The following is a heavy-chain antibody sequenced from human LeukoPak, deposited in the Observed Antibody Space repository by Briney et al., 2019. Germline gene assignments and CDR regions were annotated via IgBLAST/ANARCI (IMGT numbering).Heavy chain of an antibody. CDR3: ARWGGSRTGPYYYGMDV. Sequence: SGTLSLTCAVSGGSISSSNWWSWVRQPPGKGLEWIGEIYHSGSTNYNPSLKSRVTISVDKSKSQFSLKLSSVTAADTAVYYCARWGGSRTGPYYYGMDVWGQGTTVTVSS. D-gene: IGHD1-26*01. J-gene: IGHJ6*02. CDR1: GGSISSSNW. CDR2: IYHSGST. V-gene: IGHV4-4*02.